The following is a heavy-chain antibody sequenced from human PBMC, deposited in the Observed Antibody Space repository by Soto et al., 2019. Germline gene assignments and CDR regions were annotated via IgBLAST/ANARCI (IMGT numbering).Heavy chain of an antibody. J-gene: IGHJ6*01. D-gene: IGHD3-9*01. CDR2: TYYRFKWCN. CDR1: GDSVSSNSSA. CDR3: ARSVIEPGIKRWSPLLDC. Sequence: SQTLSLTCAISGDSVSSNSSAWNWIRQSPSRGLEWLGRTYYRFKWCNDYAVSVKSRITINPDTSKNQFSLQLNSVTPEDTAVYCCARSVIEPGIKRWSPLLDCWGQGPMVTV. V-gene: IGHV6-1*01.